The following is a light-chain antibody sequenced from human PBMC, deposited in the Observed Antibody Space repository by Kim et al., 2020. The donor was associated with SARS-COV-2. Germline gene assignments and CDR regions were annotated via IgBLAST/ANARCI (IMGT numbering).Light chain of an antibody. J-gene: IGLJ2*01. Sequence: QAATTSCTGTSSDVGDNNYVSWYQQHPGKAPKLMIYDVSKRPSGVPDRFSGSKSGNTASLTISGLQGEDEADYYCCSYAGSYTEVFGGGTQLTVL. CDR1: SSDVGDNNY. CDR3: CSYAGSYTEV. CDR2: DVS. V-gene: IGLV2-11*01.